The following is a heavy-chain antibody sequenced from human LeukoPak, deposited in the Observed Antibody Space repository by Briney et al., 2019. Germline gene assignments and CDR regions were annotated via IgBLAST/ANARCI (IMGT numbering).Heavy chain of an antibody. Sequence: GGSLRLSCAASGFTFSSYGMHWVRQAPGKGLEWVAVISYDGSNKYYADSVKGRYTISRDKSKNTLYLQMNSLRAEDTAVYYCAKGYCGGDCPFDYWGQGALVTVSS. CDR1: GFTFSSYG. D-gene: IGHD2-21*01. J-gene: IGHJ4*02. CDR2: ISYDGSNK. CDR3: AKGYCGGDCPFDY. V-gene: IGHV3-30*18.